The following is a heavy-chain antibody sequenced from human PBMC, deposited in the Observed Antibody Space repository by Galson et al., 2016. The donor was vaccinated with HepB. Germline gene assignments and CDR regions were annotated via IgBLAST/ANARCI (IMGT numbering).Heavy chain of an antibody. J-gene: IGHJ4*02. D-gene: IGHD1-1*01. CDR1: GFSLDTTGVA. CDR3: THMRSGATSPSRFFDY. CDR2: IYWDDDK. V-gene: IGHV2-5*02. Sequence: PALVKPTQTLTLTCTFSGFSLDTTGVAVAWIRQPPGKALEWLALIYWDDDKRYSPSLDNRLTITKDTSKSQVVLTMTNKDHVDTATYYCTHMRSGATSPSRFFDYGGQGTLVTVSS.